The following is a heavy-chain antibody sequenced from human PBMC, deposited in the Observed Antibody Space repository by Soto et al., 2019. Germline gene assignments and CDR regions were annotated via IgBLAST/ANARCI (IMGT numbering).Heavy chain of an antibody. CDR1: GGSISSGGYY. CDR3: ARCSLVVVPAPGFDP. CDR2: IYYSGTT. D-gene: IGHD2-2*01. J-gene: IGHJ5*02. Sequence: SETLSLTCTVSGGSISSGGYYWGWIRQHPGKGLEWIGYIYYSGTTYYNPSLKSRVTISVDTSKNQFSLKLSSVSAADTALYYCARCSLVVVPAPGFDPWGRGTLVTVSS. V-gene: IGHV4-31*03.